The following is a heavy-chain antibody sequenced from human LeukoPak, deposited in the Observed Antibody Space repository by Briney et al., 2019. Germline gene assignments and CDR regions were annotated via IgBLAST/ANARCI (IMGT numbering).Heavy chain of an antibody. CDR3: ASPQEWEPQQDAFDI. Sequence: SETLSLTCTVSGGSISSSSYYWGWIRQPPGKGLEWIGSIYYSGSTYYNPSLKSRVTISVDTSKNQYSLKLSSVTAADTAVYYCASPQEWEPQQDAFDIWGQGTMVTVSS. V-gene: IGHV4-39*01. CDR2: IYYSGST. D-gene: IGHD1-26*01. CDR1: GGSISSSSYY. J-gene: IGHJ3*02.